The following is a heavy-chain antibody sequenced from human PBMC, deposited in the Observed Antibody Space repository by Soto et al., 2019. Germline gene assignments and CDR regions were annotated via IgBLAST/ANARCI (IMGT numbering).Heavy chain of an antibody. J-gene: IGHJ5*02. CDR1: GFTFSSYW. CDR3: ARVYRWELLRWFDP. Sequence: GGSLRLSCAASGFTFSSYWMSWVRQAPGKGLEWVANIKQDGSEKYYVDSVKGRFTISRDNAKNSLYLQMNSLRAEDTAVYYCARVYRWELLRWFDPWGQGTLVTVSS. CDR2: IKQDGSEK. V-gene: IGHV3-7*05. D-gene: IGHD1-26*01.